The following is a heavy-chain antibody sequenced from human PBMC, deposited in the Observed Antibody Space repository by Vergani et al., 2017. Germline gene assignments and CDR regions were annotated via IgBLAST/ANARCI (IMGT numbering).Heavy chain of an antibody. CDR3: AGGGARDGSFGH. V-gene: IGHV3-21*01. Sequence: EVQLVESGGGLVKPGGSLRLSCAASGFTFSSNTMNWVRQAPGKGLEWVSSISSSSSYIYYADSVKGRFTISRDNAKISLYLQMNSLRVEDTAVYYCAGGGARDGSFGHWGQGTLVTVSS. D-gene: IGHD5-24*01. CDR2: ISSSSSYI. J-gene: IGHJ4*02. CDR1: GFTFSSNT.